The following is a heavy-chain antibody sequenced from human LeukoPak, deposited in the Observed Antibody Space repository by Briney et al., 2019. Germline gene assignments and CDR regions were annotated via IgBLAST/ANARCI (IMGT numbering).Heavy chain of an antibody. CDR1: GGSISSNSYY. D-gene: IGHD3-10*01. CDR2: IYYSGST. V-gene: IGHV4-61*05. Sequence: SETLSLTCAVSGGSISSNSYYWGWIRQPPGKGLEWIGYIYYSGSTNYNPSLKSRVTISVDTSKNQFSLKLSSVTAADTAVYYCARALARSAFDYWGQGTLVTVSS. J-gene: IGHJ4*02. CDR3: ARALARSAFDY.